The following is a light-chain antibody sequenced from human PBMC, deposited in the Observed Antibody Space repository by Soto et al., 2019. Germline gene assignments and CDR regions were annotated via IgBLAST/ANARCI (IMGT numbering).Light chain of an antibody. Sequence: EIVLTQSPGTLSLSPGERATLSCRASQSVSSSYLAWYQQKPGQAPRLLIYGASSRATGIPDRFSGSGSGKDFTLTISRMEPEEFAVYYCQQTGAFGQGTKVEIK. CDR1: QSVSSSY. CDR2: GAS. V-gene: IGKV3-20*01. J-gene: IGKJ1*01. CDR3: QQTGA.